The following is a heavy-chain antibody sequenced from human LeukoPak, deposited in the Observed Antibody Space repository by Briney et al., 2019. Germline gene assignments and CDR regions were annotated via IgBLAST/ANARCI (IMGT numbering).Heavy chain of an antibody. Sequence: SVKVSCKASGGTFSSYAISWVRQAPGQGLEWMGRIIPILGIANYAQKFQGRVTITADKSTSTAYMELSSLRSEDTAVYYCARARYSGYVSYYYGMDVWGQGTTVTVSS. J-gene: IGHJ6*02. D-gene: IGHD5-12*01. CDR2: IIPILGIA. CDR3: ARARYSGYVSYYYGMDV. V-gene: IGHV1-69*04. CDR1: GGTFSSYA.